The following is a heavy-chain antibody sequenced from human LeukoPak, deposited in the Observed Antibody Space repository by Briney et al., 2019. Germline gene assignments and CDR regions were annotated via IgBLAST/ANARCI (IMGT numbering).Heavy chain of an antibody. CDR2: ISGRDSTT. Sequence: GGSLRLSCAASGFTFSSYAMSWVRQAPGKGLEWVSGISGRDSTTYYTDSVKGRFTISRENSKNTLYLQMNSLRAEDTAVYYCATSGGSYWSWGQGTLVTVSS. CDR3: ATSGGSYWS. D-gene: IGHD1-26*01. V-gene: IGHV3-23*01. J-gene: IGHJ5*02. CDR1: GFTFSSYA.